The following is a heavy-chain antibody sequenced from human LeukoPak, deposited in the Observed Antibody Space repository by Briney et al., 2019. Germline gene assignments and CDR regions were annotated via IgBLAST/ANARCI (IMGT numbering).Heavy chain of an antibody. CDR3: AKDLDTRKYYFDY. CDR1: GFTFSSYA. CDR2: ISGSGGST. J-gene: IGHJ4*02. Sequence: GGSLRLSCAASGFTFSSYAMSWVGQAPGRGREWGSAISGSGGSTYYADSVKGRFTISRDNSKNTLYLQMNSLSAEDTAVYYCAKDLDTRKYYFDYWGQGTLVTVSS. V-gene: IGHV3-23*01. D-gene: IGHD1-14*01.